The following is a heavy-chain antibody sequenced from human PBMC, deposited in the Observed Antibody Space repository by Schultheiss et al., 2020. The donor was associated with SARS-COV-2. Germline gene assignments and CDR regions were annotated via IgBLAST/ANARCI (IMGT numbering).Heavy chain of an antibody. Sequence: GGSLRLSCAASGFTFSGSAMHWVRQASGKGLEWVGRIKSKTSGETIDYAAPVEGRFTISRDDSKNTLFLQMKNLRAEDTAVYYCARGYYYDYDYWGQGTLVTVSS. V-gene: IGHV3-15*01. D-gene: IGHD3-10*01. CDR1: GFTFSGSA. J-gene: IGHJ4*02. CDR3: ARGYYYDYDY. CDR2: IKSKTSGETI.